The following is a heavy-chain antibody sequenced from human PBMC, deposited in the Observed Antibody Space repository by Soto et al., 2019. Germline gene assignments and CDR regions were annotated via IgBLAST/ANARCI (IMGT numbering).Heavy chain of an antibody. D-gene: IGHD3-16*02. CDR1: GISNYA. CDR2: ISGNGYNT. Sequence: EVHLLESGGDLVQPGGSLRLSCAASGISNYAMSWVRQAPGKGLEWVSAISGNGYNTFYADSVKGRFTIVRDNSKNTGSLEMNSLRAEDMAVYYCAEGGILGSYHFDYWGQGTLVTVSS. V-gene: IGHV3-23*01. CDR3: AEGGILGSYHFDY. J-gene: IGHJ4*02.